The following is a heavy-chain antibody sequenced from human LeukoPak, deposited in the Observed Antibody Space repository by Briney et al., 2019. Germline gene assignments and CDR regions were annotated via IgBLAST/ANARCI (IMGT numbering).Heavy chain of an antibody. CDR3: AKDIWWELNRGGFDY. Sequence: PGGSLRLSCAASGFTFSSYAMNWVRQAPGKGLEWVSGISGSGGNTYYADSVKGRFTISRDNSKNTLFLQMNSLRAEDTALYYCAKDIWWELNRGGFDYWGQGTLVTVSS. J-gene: IGHJ4*02. CDR2: ISGSGGNT. V-gene: IGHV3-23*01. CDR1: GFTFSSYA. D-gene: IGHD1-26*01.